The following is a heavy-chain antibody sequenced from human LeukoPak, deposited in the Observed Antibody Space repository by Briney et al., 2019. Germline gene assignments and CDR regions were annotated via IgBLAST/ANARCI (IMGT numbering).Heavy chain of an antibody. D-gene: IGHD3-22*01. CDR2: INHSGST. CDR1: GESFSGYY. CDR3: GRGVARTYYSDTSGYAAADY. Sequence: SETLSLTCAVYGESFSGYYWSWIRQPPGKGLEWIGEINHSGSTNYNPSLKSRVTISVDTSKNQFSLKLSSVTAADTAVYYCGRGVARTYYSDTSGYAAADYWGQGTLVTVSS. J-gene: IGHJ4*02. V-gene: IGHV4-34*01.